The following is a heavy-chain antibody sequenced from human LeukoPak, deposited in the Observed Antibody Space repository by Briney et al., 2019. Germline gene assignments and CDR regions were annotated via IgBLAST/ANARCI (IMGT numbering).Heavy chain of an antibody. CDR2: IRYDGSNK. Sequence: GGSLRLSCAASGFTFSSYGMHWVRQAPGKGLEWVAFIRYDGSNKYYADSVKGRFTISRDNSKNTLYLQMNSLRAEDTAVYYCAKAPEGLYYYYMDVWGKGTTVTVSS. CDR3: AKAPEGLYYYYMDV. CDR1: GFTFSSYG. J-gene: IGHJ6*03. V-gene: IGHV3-30*02. D-gene: IGHD1-14*01.